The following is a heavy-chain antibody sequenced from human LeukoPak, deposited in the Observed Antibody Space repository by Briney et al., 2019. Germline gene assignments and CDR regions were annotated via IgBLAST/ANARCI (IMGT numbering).Heavy chain of an antibody. CDR1: GFTFSDYY. J-gene: IGHJ3*02. V-gene: IGHV3-11*04. CDR3: ARAYYDSSGYSAFDI. D-gene: IGHD3-22*01. CDR2: ISSSGSTI. Sequence: GGSLRLSCAASGFTFSDYYMSWIRQAPGKGLEWVSYISSSGSTIYYADSVKGRFTISRDNAKNPLYLQMNSLRAEDTAVYYCARAYYDSSGYSAFDIWGQGTMVTVSS.